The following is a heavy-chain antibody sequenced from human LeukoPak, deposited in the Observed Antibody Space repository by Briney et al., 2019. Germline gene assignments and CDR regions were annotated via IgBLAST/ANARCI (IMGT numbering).Heavy chain of an antibody. D-gene: IGHD1-26*01. CDR1: GATFTSSA. CDR3: VRVVCSGSAYYYYMDV. J-gene: IGHJ6*03. Sequence: SVKVSCTASGATFTSSAISWGRQAPGQGLEWMGGIIAILGTANSAQTFQARVTTTADEATTTACMELSRLRSADPAVRYFVRVVCSGSAYYYYMDVWGKGTTVTVSS. CDR2: IIAILGTA. V-gene: IGHV1-69*13.